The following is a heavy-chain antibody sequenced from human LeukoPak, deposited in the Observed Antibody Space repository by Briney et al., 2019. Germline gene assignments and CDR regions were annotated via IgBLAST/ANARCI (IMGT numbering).Heavy chain of an antibody. D-gene: IGHD4-17*01. CDR3: ARDPPRVTTCQNVDY. CDR1: GYTFTGYY. CDR2: INPNSGGT. J-gene: IGHJ4*02. Sequence: VASVKVSCKASGYTFTGYYMHWVRQAPGQGLEWMGRINPNSGGTNYAQKFQGRVTTTRDTSISTAYMELSRLRSDDTAVYYCARDPPRVTTCQNVDYWGQGTLVTVSS. V-gene: IGHV1-2*06.